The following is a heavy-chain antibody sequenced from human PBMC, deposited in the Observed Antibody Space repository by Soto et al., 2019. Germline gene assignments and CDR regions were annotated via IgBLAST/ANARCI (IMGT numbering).Heavy chain of an antibody. CDR2: IIPLHNTS. D-gene: IGHD1-1*01. J-gene: IGHJ6*02. CDR1: GGAFTNYS. Sequence: QVHLLQSGAEVQKPGSSLKVSCKVSGGAFTNYSLNWVRHSPGQGLEWLGGIIPLHNTSNYSEKFVGRLSVTADISSSTVYMHLSGLTSGDTATYYCASWSAWNPLYYHGMDVWGQGTTVTVSS. V-gene: IGHV1-69*06. CDR3: ASWSAWNPLYYHGMDV.